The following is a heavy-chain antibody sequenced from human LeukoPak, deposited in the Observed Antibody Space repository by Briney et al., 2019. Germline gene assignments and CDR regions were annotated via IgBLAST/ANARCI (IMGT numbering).Heavy chain of an antibody. J-gene: IGHJ4*02. CDR3: AKETRRIAGAPDY. D-gene: IGHD1-26*01. CDR2: GDAK. Sequence: AGGSLRLSCAVSGFTVDSYMIHWVRQAPGKGLERVAGDAKFYADSVKGRFTISRDTSKNTQYLEMSSLRPEDTAVYYCAKETRRIAGAPDYWGQGTLVTVSS. CDR1: GFTVDSYM. V-gene: IGHV3-30*02.